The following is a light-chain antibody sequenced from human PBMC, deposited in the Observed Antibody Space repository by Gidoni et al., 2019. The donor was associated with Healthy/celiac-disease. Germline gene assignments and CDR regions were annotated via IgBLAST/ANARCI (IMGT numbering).Light chain of an antibody. J-gene: IGKJ1*01. CDR3: QQYGSSPRT. CDR2: GAS. Sequence: EIVLTQSPVTLSLSPGERATLSCRASQSVSSSYLDWYQQKPGQAPRLLIDGASSRATGLPDRFSGSGSGTDFTLTISRLEPEDFAVYYCQQYGSSPRTFGQGTKVEIK. V-gene: IGKV3-20*01. CDR1: QSVSSSY.